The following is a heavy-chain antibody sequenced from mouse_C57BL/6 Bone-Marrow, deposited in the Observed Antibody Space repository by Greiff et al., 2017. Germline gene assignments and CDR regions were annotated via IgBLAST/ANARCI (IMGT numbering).Heavy chain of an antibody. CDR3: ARSGYYGSSWYFDV. CDR2: INPGSGGT. CDR1: GYAFTNYL. V-gene: IGHV1-54*01. Sequence: VQRVESGAELVRPGTSVKVSCKASGYAFTNYLIEWVKQRPGQGLEWIGVINPGSGGTNYNEKFKGKATLTADKSSSTAYMQLSSLTSEDSAVYYCARSGYYGSSWYFDVWGTGTTVTVSS. J-gene: IGHJ1*03. D-gene: IGHD1-1*01.